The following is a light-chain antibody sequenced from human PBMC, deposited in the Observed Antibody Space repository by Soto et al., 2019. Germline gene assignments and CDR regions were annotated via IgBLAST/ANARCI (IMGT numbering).Light chain of an antibody. CDR3: CSYAGSSTFV. Sequence: QSALTQPASVSGSPGQSITISCTGTSSDVGSYNLVSWYQQHPGKAPKPMIYEVSKRPSGVSNRFSGSKSGNTASLTISGLQAEDEADYYCCSYAGSSTFVFGTGTNVT. V-gene: IGLV2-23*02. CDR2: EVS. CDR1: SSDVGSYNL. J-gene: IGLJ1*01.